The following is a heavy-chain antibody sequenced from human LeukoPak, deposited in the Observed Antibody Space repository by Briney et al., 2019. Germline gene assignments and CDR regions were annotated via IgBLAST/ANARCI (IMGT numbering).Heavy chain of an antibody. D-gene: IGHD3/OR15-3a*01. CDR3: AKDLRTWYFDY. V-gene: IGHV3-64*04. CDR2: ISSNGGST. CDR1: GFTFSSYA. Sequence: PGGSLRLSCSASGFTFSSYAMHWVRQAPGKGLEYVSAISSNGGSTYYADSVKGRFTISRDNSKNTLYLQMNSLRAEDTAVYYCAKDLRTWYFDYWGQGTLVTVSS. J-gene: IGHJ4*02.